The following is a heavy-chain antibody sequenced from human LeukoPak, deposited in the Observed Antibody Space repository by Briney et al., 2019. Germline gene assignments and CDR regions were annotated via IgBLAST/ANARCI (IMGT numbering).Heavy chain of an antibody. J-gene: IGHJ6*03. CDR3: AKSPDPLVRYYYYYYMDV. CDR1: GGSISSSSYY. V-gene: IGHV4-39*01. Sequence: PSETLSLTCTVSGGSISSSSYYWGWIRQPPGKGLEWIGSIYYSGSTYYNPSLKSRVTISVDTSKNQFSLKLSSVTAADTAVYYCAKSPDPLVRYYYYYYMDVWGKGTTATISS. D-gene: IGHD6-13*01. CDR2: IYYSGST.